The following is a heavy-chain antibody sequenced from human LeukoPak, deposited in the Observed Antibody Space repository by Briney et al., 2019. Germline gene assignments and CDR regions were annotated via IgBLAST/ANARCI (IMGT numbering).Heavy chain of an antibody. CDR1: GDSISSSNR. J-gene: IGHJ4*02. CDR3: AGHLTSSWYLDY. V-gene: IGHV4-4*02. Sequence: SETLSLTCAVSGDSISSSNRWSWVRQPPGKGLEWIGEIYHSGSTNYNPSLKSRVTISVDKSKNQFSLKLSSVTAADTAVYYCAGHLTSSWYLDYWGQGTLVTVSS. D-gene: IGHD6-13*01. CDR2: IYHSGST.